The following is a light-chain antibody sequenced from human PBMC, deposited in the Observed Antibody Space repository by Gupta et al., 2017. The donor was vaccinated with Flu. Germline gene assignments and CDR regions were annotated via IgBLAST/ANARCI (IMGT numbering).Light chain of an antibody. CDR2: KDS. Sequence: SYELTQPPSVSVSPGQTARITCSGDALPKQYAYWYQQKPGQAPVLVIYKDSERPSGIPERFSGSSSGTTVTLTISGVQAEDKADYYCQSADSSGTYKVFGGGTKLTVL. CDR3: QSADSSGTYKV. V-gene: IGLV3-25*02. CDR1: ALPKQY. J-gene: IGLJ3*02.